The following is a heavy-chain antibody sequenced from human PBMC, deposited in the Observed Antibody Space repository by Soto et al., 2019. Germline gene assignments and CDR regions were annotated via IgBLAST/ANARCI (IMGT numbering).Heavy chain of an antibody. Sequence: EVQLVQSGAEVKKSGESLKISCKGSGYNFSIYWIGWVRQMPGKGLEWMGIIYPGDSDTRYSPSFQGQVTISADKFISTIYLQWSNLKASDTAIYYCVRLDRVGATVVDHWGLGTLVTVSS. V-gene: IGHV5-51*01. CDR3: VRLDRVGATVVDH. D-gene: IGHD1-26*01. J-gene: IGHJ1*01. CDR1: GYNFSIYW. CDR2: IYPGDSDT.